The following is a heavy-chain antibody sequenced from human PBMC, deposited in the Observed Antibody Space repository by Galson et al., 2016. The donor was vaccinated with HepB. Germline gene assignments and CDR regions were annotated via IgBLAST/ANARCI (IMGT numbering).Heavy chain of an antibody. CDR3: ARDPDCTNGVCYLFDY. Sequence: SCKASGYTFTGYYMHWVRQAPGQGLEWMGWINPNSGGTNYAQKFQGWVTMTRDTSISTAYMELSRLKSDDTAVYYCARDPDCTNGVCYLFDYWSQGTLVTVSS. V-gene: IGHV1-2*04. J-gene: IGHJ4*02. CDR1: GYTFTGYY. D-gene: IGHD2-8*01. CDR2: INPNSGGT.